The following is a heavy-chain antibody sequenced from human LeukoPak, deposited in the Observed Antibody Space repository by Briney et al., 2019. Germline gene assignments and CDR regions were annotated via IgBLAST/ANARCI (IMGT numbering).Heavy chain of an antibody. CDR1: GFTFSSYW. V-gene: IGHV3-7*01. D-gene: IGHD2-2*01. Sequence: GGSLRLSCAASGFTFSSYWMTWVRQAPGKGLEWVAKTKQDGSEKYYVDSVKGRFTISRDNAKNPLYLQMSSLRAEDTAVYYCARGSYQFDYWGQGTLVTVSS. CDR3: ARGSYQFDY. CDR2: TKQDGSEK. J-gene: IGHJ4*02.